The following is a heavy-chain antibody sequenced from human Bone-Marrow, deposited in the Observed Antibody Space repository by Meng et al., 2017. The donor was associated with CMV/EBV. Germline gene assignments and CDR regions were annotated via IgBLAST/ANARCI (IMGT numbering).Heavy chain of an antibody. Sequence: QVQLLQSGAEMKKPGASVTVSCTTSGFTFSDYYIHWVRQAPGQGLEWMGGVNSKNEATNYARKFQGRVSMTRDTSISTAHMELSRLMSDDTAVYYCVRSSGWSLFDYWGQGTLVTVSS. CDR2: VNSKNEAT. CDR3: VRSSGWSLFDY. V-gene: IGHV1-2*02. J-gene: IGHJ4*02. CDR1: GFTFSDYY. D-gene: IGHD6-19*01.